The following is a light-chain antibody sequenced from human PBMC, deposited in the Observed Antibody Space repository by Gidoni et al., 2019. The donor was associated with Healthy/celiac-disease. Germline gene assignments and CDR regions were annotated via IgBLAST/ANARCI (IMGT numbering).Light chain of an antibody. J-gene: IGKJ4*01. CDR2: DAS. CDR3: QQDDNLPLT. Sequence: DIQMTQSPSSLSASVADRVTITCQASQDITNYLNWYQQKPGKAPKLLIYDASNLETGVPSRFSGSGSGTDFTFNISSLQPEDIATYYCQQDDNLPLTFGGGTKVEIK. CDR1: QDITNY. V-gene: IGKV1-33*01.